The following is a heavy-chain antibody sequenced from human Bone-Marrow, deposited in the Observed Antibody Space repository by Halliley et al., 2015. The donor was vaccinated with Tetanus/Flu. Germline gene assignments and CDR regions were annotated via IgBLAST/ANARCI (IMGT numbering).Heavy chain of an antibody. V-gene: IGHV5-51*01. J-gene: IGHJ4*02. D-gene: IGHD6-13*01. CDR1: GYSFTTYW. CDR3: AALIAASHFTDY. Sequence: QLVQSGAEVKKPGEPLKISCKGSGYSFTTYWIGWVRQVPGKGPELMGIIYPGDSDTRYSPSFQGQVIISADTSVNTAYLQWSTLRAPDTAIYYCAALIAASHFTDYWGQGTLVTVSS. CDR2: IYPGDSDT.